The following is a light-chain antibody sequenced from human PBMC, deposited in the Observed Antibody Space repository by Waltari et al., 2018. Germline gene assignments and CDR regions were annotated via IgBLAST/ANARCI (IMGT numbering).Light chain of an antibody. CDR1: SSDVGSYNL. V-gene: IGLV2-23*01. CDR3: CSYAGSSTWV. Sequence: QSALTQPASVSGSPGQSITIPCTGTSSDVGSYNLVPWYQQHPGKAPKLMIYEGSTRPSGVSNRFSGPKSGNTASLTISGLQAEDEADYYCCSYAGSSTWVFGGGTKLTVL. CDR2: EGS. J-gene: IGLJ3*02.